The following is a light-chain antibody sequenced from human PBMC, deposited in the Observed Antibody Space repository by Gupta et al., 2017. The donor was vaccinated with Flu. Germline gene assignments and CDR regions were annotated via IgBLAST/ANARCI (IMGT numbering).Light chain of an antibody. J-gene: IGKJ1*01. CDR1: QGIRND. V-gene: IGKV1-6*01. Sequence: AIQITQSPSSLSASVGDRVTITCRASQGIRNDLGWYQQKPGKAPKLLIYAASSLQSGVPSRFSGSGSGTDFTLTISSLQPEDFATYYCRQDDNYPWTFGQGTKVEIK. CDR2: AAS. CDR3: RQDDNYPWT.